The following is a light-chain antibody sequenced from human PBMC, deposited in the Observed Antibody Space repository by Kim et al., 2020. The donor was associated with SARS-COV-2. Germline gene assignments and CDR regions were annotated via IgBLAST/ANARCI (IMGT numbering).Light chain of an antibody. J-gene: IGLJ3*02. Sequence: SNYVSWYQHLPGKAPKLMIYNVAERPSGVSDRFSGSKSGSTASLTISGLQAEDEADYYCLSFTDINTWVFGGGTQLTV. CDR1: SNY. CDR2: NVA. V-gene: IGLV2-14*03. CDR3: LSFTDINTWV.